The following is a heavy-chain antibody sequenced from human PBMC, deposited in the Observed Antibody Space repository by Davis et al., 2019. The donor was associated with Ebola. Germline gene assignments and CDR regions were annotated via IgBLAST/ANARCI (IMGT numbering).Heavy chain of an antibody. D-gene: IGHD2-2*01. V-gene: IGHV4-39*01. CDR3: ARHWRCISTNCYPIDF. Sequence: PSETLSLTCTVSGGSISSYYWGWVRQPPRKGLEWIGSISYGGTTYYNPSLKSRITVSVDTSKNQFSLKLSSGTAADTAVYYCARHWRCISTNCYPIDFWGQGTLVTVSS. CDR1: GGSISSYY. J-gene: IGHJ4*02. CDR2: ISYGGTT.